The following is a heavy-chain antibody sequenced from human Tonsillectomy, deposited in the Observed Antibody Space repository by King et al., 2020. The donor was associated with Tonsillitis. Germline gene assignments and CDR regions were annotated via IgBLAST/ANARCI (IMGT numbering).Heavy chain of an antibody. CDR1: TYTFTAYY. Sequence: VQLVESGAEVKTPGASVKVSCKASTYTFTAYYMHWVRQAPGQGLEWMGWINPNGGGTNYAQEFQDRDTMTRDTSINTAYMEMSRLKADDTAVYYCARSGPRGYYSDYWGQGTLVTVSS. J-gene: IGHJ4*02. V-gene: IGHV1-2*02. CDR3: ARSGPRGYYSDY. D-gene: IGHD3-22*01. CDR2: INPNGGGT.